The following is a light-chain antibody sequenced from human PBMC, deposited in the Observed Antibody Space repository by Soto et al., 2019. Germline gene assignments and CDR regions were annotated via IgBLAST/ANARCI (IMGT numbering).Light chain of an antibody. Sequence: EIVLTQSPGTLSLSPGERATLSCRASQTVSSSSLAWYQQKPGQAPRLLIFGASTRAAGFPDRFSGSGSGPDFTLTISSLQPEDSATYFCQQLNSYPQTFGQGTRREIK. CDR1: QTVSSSS. CDR3: QQLNSYPQT. CDR2: GAS. V-gene: IGKV3-20*01. J-gene: IGKJ5*01.